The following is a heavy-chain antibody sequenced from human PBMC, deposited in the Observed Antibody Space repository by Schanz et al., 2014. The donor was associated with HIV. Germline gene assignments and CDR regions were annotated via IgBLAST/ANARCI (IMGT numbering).Heavy chain of an antibody. Sequence: QVQLLESGGGVVQPVLRLSCAASGFSFSNYGMHWVRQAPGKGLEWVAVIWYDGSNKYYADSVKGRFIISRDNSKNTLNLQMNSLRAEDTAVYYCARDPRPHYDFWSGYSDYYYGLDVWGQGTTVTVSS. CDR1: GFSFSNYG. CDR3: ARDPRPHYDFWSGYSDYYYGLDV. D-gene: IGHD3-3*01. V-gene: IGHV3-33*08. J-gene: IGHJ6*02. CDR2: IWYDGSNK.